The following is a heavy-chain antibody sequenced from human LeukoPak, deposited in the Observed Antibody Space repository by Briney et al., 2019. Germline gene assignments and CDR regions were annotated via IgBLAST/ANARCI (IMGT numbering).Heavy chain of an antibody. CDR3: ARYCSSTSCYGRYYFDY. V-gene: IGHV4-31*01. CDR2: IYYSGST. CDR1: GGSISSGGYY. D-gene: IGHD2-2*01. J-gene: IGHJ4*02. Sequence: PSETLSLTCTVSGGSISSGGYYWSWIRQDPGKGLEWIVYIYYSGSTYYNPSLKILVTISVDSSKNQFSLKLCSVTAADTAVYYCARYCSSTSCYGRYYFDYWGQGTLVTVSS.